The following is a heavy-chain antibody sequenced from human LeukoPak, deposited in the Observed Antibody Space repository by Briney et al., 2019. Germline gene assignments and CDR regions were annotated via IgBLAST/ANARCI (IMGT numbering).Heavy chain of an antibody. CDR3: VRDGAATGTGY. Sequence: ASVKVSCKASGYTFTSYGISWVRQAPGQGLEWMGWISAYSGNTNYAQKLQGRVAMTTDTSTSTAYMELRSLRSDDTAVYYRVRDGAATGTGYWGQGTLVTVSS. J-gene: IGHJ4*02. CDR1: GYTFTSYG. D-gene: IGHD6-13*01. V-gene: IGHV1-18*01. CDR2: ISAYSGNT.